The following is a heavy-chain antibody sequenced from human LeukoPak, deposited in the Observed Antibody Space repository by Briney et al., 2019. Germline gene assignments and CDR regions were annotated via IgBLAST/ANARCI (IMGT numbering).Heavy chain of an antibody. CDR1: GFTFSSYS. CDR3: ARWDIVAPCDY. CDR2: ISSSSSYI. Sequence: GGSLRLSCASSGFTFSSYSMDWVRQAPGKGLELVSSISSSSSYIYYADSVKGRFTISSDNAKNSLYLQMNSLRAEDTAVYYCARWDIVAPCDYWGQGTLVTVSS. D-gene: IGHD5-12*01. J-gene: IGHJ4*02. V-gene: IGHV3-21*01.